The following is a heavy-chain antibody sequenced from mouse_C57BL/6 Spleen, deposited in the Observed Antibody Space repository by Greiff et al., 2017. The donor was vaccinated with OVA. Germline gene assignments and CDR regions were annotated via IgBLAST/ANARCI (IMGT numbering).Heavy chain of an antibody. CDR1: GYSFTGYY. CDR3: AREGFIY. D-gene: IGHD1-1*01. J-gene: IGHJ3*01. Sequence: VQLQQSGPELVKPGASVKISCKASGYSFTGYYMNWVKQSPEKSLEWIGEINPSTGGTTYNQKFKAKATLTVDKSSSTAYMQLKSLTSEDSAVYYCAREGFIYWGQGTLGTVSA. V-gene: IGHV1-42*01. CDR2: INPSTGGT.